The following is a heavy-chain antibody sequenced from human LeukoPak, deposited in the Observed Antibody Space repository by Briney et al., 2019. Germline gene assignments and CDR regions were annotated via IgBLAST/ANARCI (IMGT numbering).Heavy chain of an antibody. Sequence: GGSLRLSCAASGFTFSSYAMSWVRQAPGKGLEWVSTISGSGATTYYADSVKGRFTISRDNSKNTLYLQVNNLRAEDPAVYYCAKEDDYNYIDYWGQGTLVTVSS. J-gene: IGHJ4*02. D-gene: IGHD5-24*01. V-gene: IGHV3-23*01. CDR2: ISGSGATT. CDR1: GFTFSSYA. CDR3: AKEDDYNYIDY.